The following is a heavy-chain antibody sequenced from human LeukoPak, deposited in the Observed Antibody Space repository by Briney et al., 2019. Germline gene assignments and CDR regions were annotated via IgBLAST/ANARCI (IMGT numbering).Heavy chain of an antibody. CDR2: INWNGDST. CDR3: ARDLRVVITGSLDS. V-gene: IGHV3-20*04. J-gene: IGHJ4*02. D-gene: IGHD3-22*01. Sequence: GGSLRLSCAASGFSFDDYGLTWVRQAPGKGLEWVSGINWNGDSTDYADSVKGRFTISRDNAKNSLYLQMNSLRAGDTALYYCARDLRVVITGSLDSWGQGTLVTVSS. CDR1: GFSFDDYG.